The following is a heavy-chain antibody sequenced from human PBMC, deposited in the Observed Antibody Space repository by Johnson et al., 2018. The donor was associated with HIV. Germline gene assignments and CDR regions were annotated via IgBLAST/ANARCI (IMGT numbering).Heavy chain of an antibody. D-gene: IGHD3-16*01. J-gene: IGHJ3*02. CDR3: AKGSGGEADAFDI. CDR2: FSWNSGSI. Sequence: VQLVESGGGVVRPGGSLRLSCAASGFTFDDYGMSWFRQAPGKGLEWVSGFSWNSGSIGYADSVKGRFTISRDNAKNSLYLQMNSLRAEDTALYYCAKGSGGEADAFDIWGQGTMVTVSS. CDR1: GFTFDDYG. V-gene: IGHV3-20*04.